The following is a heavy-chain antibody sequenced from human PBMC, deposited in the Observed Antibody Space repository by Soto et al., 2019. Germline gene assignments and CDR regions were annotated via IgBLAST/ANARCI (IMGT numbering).Heavy chain of an antibody. J-gene: IGHJ5*02. CDR3: ARVVGALGHWFDP. V-gene: IGHV1-18*01. CDR2: ISAYNGNT. CDR1: GYTFTSYG. D-gene: IGHD1-26*01. Sequence: QVQLVQSGGEVKKPGASVKVSCKAPGYTFTSYGISWVRQAPGQGLEWMGRISAYNGNTNYAQKLQGRVTMTTDTSTSTAYRELRSLRSDDTAVYYCARVVGALGHWFDPWGQGTLVTVSS.